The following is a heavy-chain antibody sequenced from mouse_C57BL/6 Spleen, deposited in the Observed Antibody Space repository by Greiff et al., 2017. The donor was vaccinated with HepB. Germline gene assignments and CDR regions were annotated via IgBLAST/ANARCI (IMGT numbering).Heavy chain of an antibody. CDR1: GYTFTSYW. CDR2: IHPNSGST. J-gene: IGHJ2*01. V-gene: IGHV1-64*01. CDR3: ARSWTEGYFDY. Sequence: QVQLQQPGAELVKPGASVKLSCKASGYTFTSYWMHWVKQRPGQGLEWIGMIHPNSGSTNYNEKFKSKATLTVDKSSSTAYMQLSSLTSEDSAVYYCARSWTEGYFDYWGQGTTLTVSS.